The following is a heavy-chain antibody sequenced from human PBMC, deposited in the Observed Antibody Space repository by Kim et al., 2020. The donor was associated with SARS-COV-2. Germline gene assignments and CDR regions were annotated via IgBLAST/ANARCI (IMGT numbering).Heavy chain of an antibody. D-gene: IGHD3-22*01. CDR2: ISYDGSNK. J-gene: IGHJ6*02. CDR3: ARDRTYYYDSSGYYRYYYGMDV. Sequence: GGSLRLSCAASGFTFSSYAMHWVRQAPGKGLEWVAVISYDGSNKYYADSVKGRFTISRDNSKNTLYLQMNSLRAEDTAVYYCARDRTYYYDSSGYYRYYYGMDVWGQGTTVTVSS. V-gene: IGHV3-30*04. CDR1: GFTFSSYA.